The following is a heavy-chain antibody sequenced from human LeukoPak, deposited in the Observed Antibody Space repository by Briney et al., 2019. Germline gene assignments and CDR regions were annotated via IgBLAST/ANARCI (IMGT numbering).Heavy chain of an antibody. CDR1: GGSFSGYY. J-gene: IGHJ4*02. CDR3: ARRRGGIAARPFWELDY. CDR2: INHSGST. Sequence: KTSETLSLTCAVYGGSFSGYYWSWIRQPPGKGLEWIGEINHSGSTNYNPSLKSRVTISVDTSKNQFSLKLSSVTAADTAVYYCARRRGGIAARPFWELDYWGQGTLATVSS. D-gene: IGHD6-6*01. V-gene: IGHV4-34*01.